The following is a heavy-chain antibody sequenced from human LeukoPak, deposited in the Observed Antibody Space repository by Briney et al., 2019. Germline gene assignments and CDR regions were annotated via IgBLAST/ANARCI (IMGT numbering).Heavy chain of an antibody. CDR1: GFTFSSYD. V-gene: IGHV3-13*01. Sequence: PGGSLRLSCATSGFTFSSYDMHWVRQATGKGLDWVSAIDIAGDTYYPGSVKGRFTISREDAKNSLYLQMNSLIAEDTAVYYCAKSGYNRFDYWGQGTRVTVSS. J-gene: IGHJ4*02. CDR2: IDIAGDT. CDR3: AKSGYNRFDY. D-gene: IGHD5-24*01.